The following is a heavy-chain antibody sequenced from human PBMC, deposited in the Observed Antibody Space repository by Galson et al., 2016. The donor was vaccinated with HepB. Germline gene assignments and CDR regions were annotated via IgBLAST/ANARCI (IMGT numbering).Heavy chain of an antibody. CDR1: GFSLSTSGVG. D-gene: IGHD3-10*01. CDR2: IYWDDDS. CDR3: AHSRYYGSCSLDY. Sequence: PALVNPTQTLTLTCTFSGFSLSTSGVGVGWIRQPPGQGLEWLGIIYWDDDSRYSSSLKSRLTITKDTSKTQVVLTMTNVGPVDTATYYCAHSRYYGSCSLDYWGQGTLVTVSS. V-gene: IGHV2-5*02. J-gene: IGHJ4*02.